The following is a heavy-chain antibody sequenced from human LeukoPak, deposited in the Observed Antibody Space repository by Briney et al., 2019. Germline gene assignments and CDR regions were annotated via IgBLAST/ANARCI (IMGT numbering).Heavy chain of an antibody. CDR1: GYPFTTWE. Sequence: ASVKVSCKTSGYPFTTWEINWVRQAAGQGLEWMGWVHPNSGNTAYAQKFQGRVTMTRDTSISTAYMELSGLRFDDTAAYFCARGPRNDHWGQGTLVTVSS. V-gene: IGHV1-8*01. J-gene: IGHJ5*02. CDR2: VHPNSGNT. CDR3: ARGPRNDH. D-gene: IGHD1-14*01.